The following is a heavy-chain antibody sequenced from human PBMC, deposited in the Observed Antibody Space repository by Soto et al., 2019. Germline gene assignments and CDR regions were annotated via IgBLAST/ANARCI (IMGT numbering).Heavy chain of an antibody. Sequence: ASVKVSCKASGGTFSSYAISWVRQAPGQGLEWMGGFIPIFGTANYAQKFQGRVTITADESTSTAYMELSSLRSEDTAVYYCARGKIVVVPAAIGPHYYYYGMDVWGQGTTVTVSS. CDR1: GGTFSSYA. CDR3: ARGKIVVVPAAIGPHYYYYGMDV. J-gene: IGHJ6*02. D-gene: IGHD2-2*02. CDR2: FIPIFGTA. V-gene: IGHV1-69*13.